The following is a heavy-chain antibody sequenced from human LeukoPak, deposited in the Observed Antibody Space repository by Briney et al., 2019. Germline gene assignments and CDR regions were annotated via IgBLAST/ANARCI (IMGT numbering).Heavy chain of an antibody. D-gene: IGHD2-15*01. Sequence: PGGSLRLSCAASGFSVGSYAMSWVRQAPGKGLQWVSHISDSYGPTYPSDSVKGRFTISRDNSKNMLYLQMNILRAEDTAIYYCARETSGYCDGGTCYSFHYFDHWGQGVLVTVSS. V-gene: IGHV3-23*01. J-gene: IGHJ4*02. CDR2: ISDSYGPT. CDR1: GFSVGSYA. CDR3: ARETSGYCDGGTCYSFHYFDH.